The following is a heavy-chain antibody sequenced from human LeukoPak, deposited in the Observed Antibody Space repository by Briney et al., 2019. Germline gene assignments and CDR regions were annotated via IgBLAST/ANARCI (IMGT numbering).Heavy chain of an antibody. D-gene: IGHD6-19*01. V-gene: IGHV4-39*01. CDR3: ARAGYSSGWYLPY. CDR2: LYYSGST. J-gene: IGHJ4*02. CDR1: GGSISSSTYY. Sequence: SETLSLTCTVSGGSISSSTYYWGWIRQPPGKGLEWIGSLYYSGSTYYNPSLKSRVTISVDTSKNQFSLKLSSVTAADTAVYYCARAGYSSGWYLPYWGQGTLVTVSS.